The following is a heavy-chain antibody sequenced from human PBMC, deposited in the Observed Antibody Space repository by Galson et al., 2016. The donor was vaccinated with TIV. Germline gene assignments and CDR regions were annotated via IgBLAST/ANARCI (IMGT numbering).Heavy chain of an antibody. CDR3: ARDLDSTVTAPFDY. V-gene: IGHV1-46*01. J-gene: IGHJ4*02. Sequence: SVKVSCKASGYTFTRYYMHWMRQAPGQGLEWMGVIDPSGGSTTYAQKFQGRVTMTRDMSIRTAYMELSRLKSDDTAVYYCARDLDSTVTAPFDYWGQGTLVTISS. CDR2: IDPSGGST. CDR1: GYTFTRYY. D-gene: IGHD4-17*01.